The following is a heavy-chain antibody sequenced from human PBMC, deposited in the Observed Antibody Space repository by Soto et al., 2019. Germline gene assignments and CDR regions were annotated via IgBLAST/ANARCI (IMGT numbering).Heavy chain of an antibody. D-gene: IGHD2-15*01. CDR3: ARGDIVVVVAATRGYYYYGMDV. J-gene: IGHJ6*02. CDR1: GGSFSGYY. V-gene: IGHV4-34*01. Sequence: QVQLQQWGAGLLKPSETLSLTCAVYGGSFSGYYWSWIRQPPGKGLEWIGEINHSGSTNYNPSLKSRVTISVDTSKNQSSLKLSSVTAADTAVYYCARGDIVVVVAATRGYYYYGMDVWGQGTTVTVSS. CDR2: INHSGST.